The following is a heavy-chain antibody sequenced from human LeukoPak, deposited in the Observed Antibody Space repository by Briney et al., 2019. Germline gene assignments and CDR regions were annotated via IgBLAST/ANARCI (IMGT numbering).Heavy chain of an antibody. CDR1: GRTFSSYA. D-gene: IGHD6-6*01. CDR2: IIPIFGTA. J-gene: IGHJ4*02. V-gene: IGHV1-69*05. Sequence: SVKVSCKASGRTFSSYAISWVRQAPGQGLEWMGRIIPIFGTANYAQKFQGRVTITTDESTSTAYMELSSLRSEDAAVYYCAFRGSSSPFDYWGQGTLVTVSS. CDR3: AFRGSSSPFDY.